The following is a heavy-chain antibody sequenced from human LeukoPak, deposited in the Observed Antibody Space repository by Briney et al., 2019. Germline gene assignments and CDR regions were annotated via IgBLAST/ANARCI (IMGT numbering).Heavy chain of an antibody. CDR2: INHSGST. CDR1: GGSFSGYY. CDR3: ARGRGGSGSYYNRFYYYYGMDV. V-gene: IGHV4-34*01. D-gene: IGHD3-10*01. J-gene: IGHJ6*02. Sequence: SEPLSLTCAAYGGSFSGYYWSWIRQPPGKGLEWVGEINHSGSTNNTPSLKSRVTISVDKSKNQLSLQLSSVTAADTAVYYCARGRGGSGSYYNRFYYYYGMDVWGQGTTVTVSS.